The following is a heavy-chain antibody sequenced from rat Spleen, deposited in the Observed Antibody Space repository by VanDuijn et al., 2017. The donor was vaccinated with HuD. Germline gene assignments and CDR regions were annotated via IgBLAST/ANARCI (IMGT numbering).Heavy chain of an antibody. CDR3: ARGVMDA. V-gene: IGHV3-3*01. Sequence: EVLLQESGPGLVKPSQSLSLTCSVTFYSIISSYRWNWIRKFPGNKLEWMGYINSAGSTNYNPSLKSRISITRDTSKNQFFLQVNSVTTEDTATYYCARGVMDAWGQGASVTVSS. CDR2: INSAGST. J-gene: IGHJ4*01. CDR1: FYSIISSYR.